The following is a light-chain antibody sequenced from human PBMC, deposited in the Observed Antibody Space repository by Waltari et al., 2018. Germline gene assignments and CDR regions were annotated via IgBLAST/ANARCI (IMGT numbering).Light chain of an antibody. Sequence: QSPLLQPPPVPGSPGRSITTSSLGTTSVVGILNLVSWYQQHPGKAPKLMIYEVSKRPSGVSNRFSGSKSGNTASLTISGLQAEDEADYYCCSYAAFFGTGTKVTVL. CDR2: EVS. CDR1: TSVVGILNL. V-gene: IGLV2-23*02. CDR3: CSYAAF. J-gene: IGLJ1*01.